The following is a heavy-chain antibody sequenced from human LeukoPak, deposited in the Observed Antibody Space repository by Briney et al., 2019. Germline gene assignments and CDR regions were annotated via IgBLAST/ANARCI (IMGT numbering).Heavy chain of an antibody. CDR3: ARQKCTSASCLTKNAFDI. V-gene: IGHV4-4*09. Sequence: SETLSLTCTVSGSISGYYWSWLRQPPGKGLEWIGYIYTSGSTNYNPSLESRVTISVDTSKNQFSLDLSSVTAADTAVYYCARQKCTSASCLTKNAFDIWGQGTMVTVSS. D-gene: IGHD2-2*01. CDR1: GSISGYY. CDR2: IYTSGST. J-gene: IGHJ3*02.